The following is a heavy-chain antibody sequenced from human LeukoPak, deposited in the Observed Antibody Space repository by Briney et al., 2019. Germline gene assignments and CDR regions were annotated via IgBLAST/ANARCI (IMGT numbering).Heavy chain of an antibody. CDR2: IYYSGST. CDR1: GGSISSSSYY. D-gene: IGHD1-1*01. J-gene: IGHJ3*02. V-gene: IGHV4-39*07. CDR3: ARTTPLATLDAFDI. Sequence: PSETLSLTCTVSGGSISSSSYYWGWIRQPPGKGLEWIGSIYYSGSTYYNPSLKSRVTISVDTSKNQFSLKLSSVTAADTAVYYCARTTPLATLDAFDIWGQGTMVTVSS.